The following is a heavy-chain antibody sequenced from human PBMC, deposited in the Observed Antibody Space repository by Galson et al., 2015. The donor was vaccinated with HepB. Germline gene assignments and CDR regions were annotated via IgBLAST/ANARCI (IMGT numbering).Heavy chain of an antibody. CDR2: ISGSGRST. D-gene: IGHD6-13*01. Sequence: SLRLSCAASGFTFRSHAMSWVRQAPGKGPEWVSGISGSGRSTFYADSVKGRFTISRDNSKNTLYLQMNSLRAEGTAVYYCARDWQQPDYWGQGTLVTVSS. V-gene: IGHV3-23*01. CDR1: GFTFRSHA. CDR3: ARDWQQPDY. J-gene: IGHJ4*02.